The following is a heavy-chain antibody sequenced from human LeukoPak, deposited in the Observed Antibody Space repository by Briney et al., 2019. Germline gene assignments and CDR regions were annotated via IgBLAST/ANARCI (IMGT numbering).Heavy chain of an antibody. J-gene: IGHJ4*02. V-gene: IGHV3-21*01. CDR1: GFTFSSYE. CDR3: ARDFEYYYDSSGYYSFDY. D-gene: IGHD3-22*01. CDR2: ISSSSSYI. Sequence: GGSLRLSCAASGFTFSSYEMNWVRQAPGKGLEWVSSISSSSSYIYYADSVKGRFTISRDNAKNSLYLQMNSLRAEDTAVYYCARDFEYYYDSSGYYSFDYWGQGTLVTVSS.